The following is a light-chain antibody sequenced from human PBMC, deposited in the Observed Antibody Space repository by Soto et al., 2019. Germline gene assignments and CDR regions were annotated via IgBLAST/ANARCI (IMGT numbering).Light chain of an antibody. J-gene: IGLJ2*01. CDR2: DVS. Sequence: QSALTQPASVSGSPGQSITISCTGTSSDVGGYNYVSWYQQHPGKAPKLMIYDVSNRPSGVSNRFSGSKSANTASLTISGLPAEDEADYSCSSYTGSSTYVVFGGGTKVTVL. V-gene: IGLV2-14*01. CDR3: SSYTGSSTYVV. CDR1: SSDVGGYNY.